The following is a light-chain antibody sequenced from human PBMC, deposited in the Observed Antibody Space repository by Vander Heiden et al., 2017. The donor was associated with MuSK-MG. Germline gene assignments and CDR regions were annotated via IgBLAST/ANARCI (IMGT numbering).Light chain of an antibody. J-gene: IGKJ1*01. V-gene: IGKV3-15*01. CDR2: GAS. CDR1: QSVSSN. Sequence: EIVMTQSPATLSVSPGERATLSCRASQSVSSNLAWYQQKPGQAPRLLIYGASTRATGIPARFSVSVSGTEFTLTSSSLQSEDFAVDYCQQYNNWPRGTFGQGTKVEIK. CDR3: QQYNNWPRGT.